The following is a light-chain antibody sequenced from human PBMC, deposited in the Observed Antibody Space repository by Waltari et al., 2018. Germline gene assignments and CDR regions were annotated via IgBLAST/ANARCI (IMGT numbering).Light chain of an antibody. CDR3: SSYASSTTRV. CDR2: GVS. V-gene: IGLV2-14*01. J-gene: IGLJ1*01. CDR1: SRDVGGYNY. Sequence: QSALTQPASVSGSPGQSITISCTGTSRDVGGYNYVSWYQQHLGKAPKLMIYGVSNRPSGVSARFSGSKSGNAASLTISGLQAEDEADYYCSSYASSTTRVFGSGTKVTVL.